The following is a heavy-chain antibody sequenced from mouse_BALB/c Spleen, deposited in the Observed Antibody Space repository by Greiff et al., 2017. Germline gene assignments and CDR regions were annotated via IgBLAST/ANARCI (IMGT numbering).Heavy chain of an antibody. CDR1: GYAFTNYL. CDR2: INPGSGGT. J-gene: IGHJ4*01. Sequence: LVESGAELVRPGTSVKVSCKASGYAFTNYLIEWVKQRPGQGLEWIGVINPGSGGTNYNEKFKGKATLTADKSSSTAYMQLSSLTSDDSAVYFCARKEGSHYAMDYWGQGTSVTVSS. CDR3: ARKEGSHYAMDY. V-gene: IGHV1-54*03.